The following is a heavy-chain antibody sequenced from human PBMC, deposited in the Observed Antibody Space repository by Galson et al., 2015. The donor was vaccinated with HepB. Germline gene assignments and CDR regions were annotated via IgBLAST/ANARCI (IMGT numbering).Heavy chain of an antibody. D-gene: IGHD4-17*01. CDR2: INWNGGST. J-gene: IGHJ6*02. CDR1: GFTFDDYG. V-gene: IGHV3-20*04. CDR3: ARDHQKSGNYGEDYYYGMDV. Sequence: SLRLSCAASGFTFDDYGMSWVRQAPGKGPEWVSGINWNGGSTGYADSVKGRFTISRDNAKNSLYLQMNSLRAEDTALYYCARDHQKSGNYGEDYYYGMDVWGQGTTVTVSS.